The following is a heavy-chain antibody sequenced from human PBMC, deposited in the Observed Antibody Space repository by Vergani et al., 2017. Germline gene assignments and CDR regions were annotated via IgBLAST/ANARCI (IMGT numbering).Heavy chain of an antibody. CDR2: IYHSGST. CDR1: GYSISSGYY. V-gene: IGHV4-38-2*02. D-gene: IGHD4/OR15-4a*01. J-gene: IGHJ5*02. Sequence: QVQLQESGPGLVKPSETLSLTCTVSGYSISSGYYWGWIRQPPGKGLEWIGSIYHSGSTYYNPSLKSRVTISVDTSKNQVSLQLSSVTAADTAVYYCARGALGYWFDPWGQGTLVTVSS. CDR3: ARGALGYWFDP.